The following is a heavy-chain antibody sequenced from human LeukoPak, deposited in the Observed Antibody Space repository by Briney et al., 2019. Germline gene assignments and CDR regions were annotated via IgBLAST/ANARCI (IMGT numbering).Heavy chain of an antibody. CDR3: ARDRNDFWSGYLNGGYYYYMDV. CDR1: GGSMSSNY. CDR2: IYNSGTIYYSGST. D-gene: IGHD3-3*01. Sequence: SETLSLTCTVSGGSMSSNYWSWIRQPPGKGLEWIGYIYNSGTIYYSGSTNYNPSLKSRVTISVDTSKNQFSLKLSSVTAADTAVYYCARDRNDFWSGYLNGGYYYYMDVWGKGTTVTVSS. J-gene: IGHJ6*03. V-gene: IGHV4-59*01.